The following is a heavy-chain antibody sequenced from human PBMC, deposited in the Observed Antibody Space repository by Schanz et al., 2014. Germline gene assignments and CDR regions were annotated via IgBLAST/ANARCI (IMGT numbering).Heavy chain of an antibody. CDR3: AKGRFGELSAFDI. V-gene: IGHV3-23*01. J-gene: IGHJ3*02. CDR1: GLIFSNYV. CDR2: ISASGGTT. Sequence: VQLLESGGGLVQPGGSLKLSCAASGLIFSNYVMSWVRQAPGKGLEWVSAISASGGTTYYADSVKGRCTISRDNSKNTLYLQMNSMRAEDTAVYYCAKGRFGELSAFDIWGQGTMVTVSS. D-gene: IGHD3-10*01.